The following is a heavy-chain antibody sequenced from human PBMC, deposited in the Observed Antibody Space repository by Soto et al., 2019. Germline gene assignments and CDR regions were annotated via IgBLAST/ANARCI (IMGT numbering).Heavy chain of an antibody. CDR1: GYTFTSYY. CDR3: ATRVGSLDH. CDR2: ISPSSGRG. D-gene: IGHD1-26*01. J-gene: IGHJ4*02. V-gene: IGHV1-46*01. Sequence: QVQLVQSGAEVKKPGASVKVSCKASGYTFTSYYVYWVRQAPGQGLEWMALISPSSGRGTYAQNFQGRVSVTRDTSTSTVYMEVSSLTSEDKAVYYCATRVGSLDHWGQGTLVTAS.